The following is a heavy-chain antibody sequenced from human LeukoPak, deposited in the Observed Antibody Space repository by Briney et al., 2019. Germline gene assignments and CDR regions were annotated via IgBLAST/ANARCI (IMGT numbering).Heavy chain of an antibody. CDR2: ISRSGGST. D-gene: IGHD4-17*01. CDR1: GFTFGLYA. J-gene: IGHJ3*02. Sequence: GGSLRLSCKASGFTFGLYAMSWVRQAPGKGPEWVSAISRSGGSTYYADSVKGRFTIPRDNSKNTLYLQMNSLRADDTAVYYCARARAPVTRISSFDIWGQGTMVTVSS. CDR3: ARARAPVTRISSFDI. V-gene: IGHV3-23*01.